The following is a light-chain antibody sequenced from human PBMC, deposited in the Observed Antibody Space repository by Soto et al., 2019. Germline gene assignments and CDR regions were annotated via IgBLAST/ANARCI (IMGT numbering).Light chain of an antibody. J-gene: IGKJ1*01. Sequence: EIVMTQSPATLSVSPGERAPLSCRARQSISNNLAWYRQHPGQAPRLLIYGASSRAPGISDRFTGSGSGTDFTLTITPLEPEDFAVYYCQQYGSSPRTFGLGTKVDIK. V-gene: IGKV3-20*01. CDR1: QSISNN. CDR2: GAS. CDR3: QQYGSSPRT.